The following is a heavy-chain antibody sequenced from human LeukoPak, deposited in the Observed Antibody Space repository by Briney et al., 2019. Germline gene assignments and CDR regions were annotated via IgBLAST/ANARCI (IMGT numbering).Heavy chain of an antibody. V-gene: IGHV1-46*01. Sequence: VASVKVSCKASGYTFTSYYMHWVRQAPGQGLEWMGIINPSGGSTSYAQKFQGRVTMTRDTSISTAYMELSRLRSDDTAVYYCARESIARGGFDDWGQGTLVTVSS. CDR2: INPSGGST. D-gene: IGHD6-13*01. CDR1: GYTFTSYY. CDR3: ARESIARGGFDD. J-gene: IGHJ4*02.